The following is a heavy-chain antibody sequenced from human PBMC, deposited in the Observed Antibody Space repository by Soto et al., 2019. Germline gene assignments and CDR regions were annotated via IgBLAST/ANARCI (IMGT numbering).Heavy chain of an antibody. Sequence: SETLSLTCAVYRGSFSGYYWTWIRQPPGTGLEWIGEINHSGSTNYNPSLKSRVNISVDTSKNQFSLKLTSVTAADTAVYYCARDKITGLFDYWGQGTLVTVSS. CDR1: RGSFSGYY. V-gene: IGHV4-34*01. J-gene: IGHJ4*02. CDR3: ARDKITGLFDY. D-gene: IGHD2-8*02. CDR2: INHSGST.